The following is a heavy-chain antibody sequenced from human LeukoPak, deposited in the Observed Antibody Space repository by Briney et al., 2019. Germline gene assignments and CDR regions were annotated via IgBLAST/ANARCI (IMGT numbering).Heavy chain of an antibody. CDR3: ATTWYYDSRGYLFDD. CDR2: VYYNGDI. Sequence: SETLSLTCSVSGVPISTYYWSWLRQSPGKGLEWIAYVYYNGDIMYNPSLKSRVTISLDTSKNQFSLSMTSVTAADTAVYFCATTWYYDSRGYLFDDWGHGALVTVSS. CDR1: GVPISTYY. V-gene: IGHV4-59*01. D-gene: IGHD3-22*01. J-gene: IGHJ4*01.